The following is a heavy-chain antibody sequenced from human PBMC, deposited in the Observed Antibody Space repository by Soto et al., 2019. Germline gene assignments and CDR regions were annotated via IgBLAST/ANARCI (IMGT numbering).Heavy chain of an antibody. CDR1: GYTFTSYG. J-gene: IGHJ6*02. CDR2: IIPILGIA. CDR3: ARAVYCSSTSCYRAYYYYYGMDV. V-gene: IGHV1-69*04. Sequence: SVKVSCKASGYTFTSYGISWVRQAPGQGLEWMGRIIPILGIANYAQKFQGRVTITADKSTSTAYMELSSLRSEDTAVYYCARAVYCSSTSCYRAYYYYYGMDVWGHGTTVTVSS. D-gene: IGHD2-2*01.